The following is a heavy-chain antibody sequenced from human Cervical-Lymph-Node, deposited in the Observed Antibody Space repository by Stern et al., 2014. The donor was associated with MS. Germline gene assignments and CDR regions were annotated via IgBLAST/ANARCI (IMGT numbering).Heavy chain of an antibody. V-gene: IGHV5-51*01. D-gene: IGHD1-26*01. J-gene: IGHJ3*01. CDR1: GYSFSNYW. CDR3: ARVRVVGASDAFDL. CDR2: IYPGDSDT. Sequence: EVQLVQSGAEVKKPGESLQVSCKASGYSFSNYWIGRVRQMPRKGLEWMGIIYPGDSDTKYSPSFQGQVTISADKSISTAYLQWSNLEASDTAIYFCARVRVVGASDAFDLWGQGTMVTVSS.